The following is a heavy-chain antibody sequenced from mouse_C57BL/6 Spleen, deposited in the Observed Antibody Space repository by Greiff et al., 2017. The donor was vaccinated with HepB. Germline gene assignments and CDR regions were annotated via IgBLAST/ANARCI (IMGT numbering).Heavy chain of an antibody. V-gene: IGHV1-55*01. CDR1: GYTFTSYW. CDR2: IYPGSGST. Sequence: VQLQQPGAELVKPGASVKMSCKASGYTFTSYWITWVKQRPGQGLEWIGDIYPGSGSTNYNEKFKSKATLTVDTSSSTAYMQLSSLTSEDSAVYYCAREDYYYGSSYPYWGQGTTLTVSS. D-gene: IGHD1-1*01. J-gene: IGHJ2*01. CDR3: AREDYYYGSSYPY.